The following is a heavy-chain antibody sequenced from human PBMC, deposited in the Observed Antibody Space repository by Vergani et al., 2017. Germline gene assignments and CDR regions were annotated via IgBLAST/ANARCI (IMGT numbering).Heavy chain of an antibody. D-gene: IGHD4-17*01. Sequence: QVQLQQWGAGLLKPSETLSLTCAVYGGSFSDYYWSWIRQPPGKGLEWIGEINHSGSTNYNPSLKSRVTISVDTSKNQFSLKLSSVTAADTAVYYCARAPHRTVTTAKFDYWGQGTLVTVSS. J-gene: IGHJ4*02. CDR3: ARAPHRTVTTAKFDY. V-gene: IGHV4-34*01. CDR1: GGSFSDYY. CDR2: INHSGST.